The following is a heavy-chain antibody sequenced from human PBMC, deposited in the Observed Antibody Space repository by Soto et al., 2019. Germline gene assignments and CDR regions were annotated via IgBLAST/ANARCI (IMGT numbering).Heavy chain of an antibody. Sequence: EVDLVESGGTLVQPGGSLRLSCAASGFTFSRYWMSWVRQAPGKGLEWVANIKHDGSEQYYVDSVKGRFTISKDDARSSLYLQMNSLKVEDTAVYYCARDGVGWDYWGQGTLVTVSS. CDR3: ARDGVGWDY. D-gene: IGHD6-19*01. CDR1: GFTFSRYW. CDR2: IKHDGSEQ. V-gene: IGHV3-7*05. J-gene: IGHJ4*02.